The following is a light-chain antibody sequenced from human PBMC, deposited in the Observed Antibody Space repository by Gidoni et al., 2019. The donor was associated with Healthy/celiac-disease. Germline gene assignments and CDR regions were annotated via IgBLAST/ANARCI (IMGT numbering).Light chain of an antibody. V-gene: IGKV3-15*01. CDR2: GAS. Sequence: EIVMPQPPATLSVSPGERATLSCRASQSVSSNLAWYQQKPGQAPRLLIYGASTRATGTPARFSGSGSGTEFTLTISSLQSEDFAVYYCQQYNNWPPYTFGQGTKLEIK. J-gene: IGKJ2*01. CDR3: QQYNNWPPYT. CDR1: QSVSSN.